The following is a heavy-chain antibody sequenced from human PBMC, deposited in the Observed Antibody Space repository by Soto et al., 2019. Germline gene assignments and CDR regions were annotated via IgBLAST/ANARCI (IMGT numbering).Heavy chain of an antibody. CDR3: ARDRGPYYYDSSGHYH. J-gene: IGHJ5*02. CDR2: IIPIFGTA. CDR1: GGTFSSYA. D-gene: IGHD3-22*01. Sequence: SVKVSCKASGGTFSSYAISWVRQAPGQGLEWMGGIIPIFGTANYAQKFQGRVTITADESTSTAYMELSSLRSEDTAVYYCARDRGPYYYDSSGHYHWGQGTMVTVS. V-gene: IGHV1-69*13.